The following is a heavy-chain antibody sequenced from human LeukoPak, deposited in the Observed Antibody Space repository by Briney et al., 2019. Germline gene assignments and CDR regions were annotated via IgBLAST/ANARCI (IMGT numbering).Heavy chain of an antibody. Sequence: SETLSLTCTVSGGSISSGDYYWSWIRQPPGKGLEWIGYIYYSGSTYYNPSLKSRVTISVDTSKNLFSLKLNSVTAADTAIYYCARQGDAATGGFDSWGQGTLVTVSS. V-gene: IGHV4-30-4*01. J-gene: IGHJ4*02. D-gene: IGHD5-18*01. CDR3: ARQGDAATGGFDS. CDR2: IYYSGST. CDR1: GGSISSGDYY.